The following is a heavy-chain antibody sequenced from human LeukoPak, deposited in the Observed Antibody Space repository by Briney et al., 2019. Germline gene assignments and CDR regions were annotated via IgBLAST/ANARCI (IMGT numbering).Heavy chain of an antibody. CDR2: IIPIFGIA. J-gene: IGHJ5*02. D-gene: IGHD5-24*01. V-gene: IGHV1-69*05. CDR3: ARGAVEMDTIFFRPDWFDP. CDR1: RGTFSSYA. Sequence: APVKVSSKPSRGTFSSYAISWVRQAPGPGLEGMGGIIPIFGIANYAPKLQGRVTITTDESTSTAYMEQSSLRSEDTAVYYCARGAVEMDTIFFRPDWFDPWGQGTLVTVSS.